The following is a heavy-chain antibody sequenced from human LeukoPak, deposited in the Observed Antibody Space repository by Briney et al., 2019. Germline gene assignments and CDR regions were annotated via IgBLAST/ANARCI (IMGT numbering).Heavy chain of an antibody. D-gene: IGHD3-3*01. CDR3: ARGVRFLEWADRETPSHFDP. V-gene: IGHV1-46*03. Sequence: ASVKVSCKASGYTFTSYYMHWVRQAPGQGHEWMGIINPSGGSTSYAQKFQGRVTMTRDTSTSTVYMELSSLRSEDTAVYYCARGVRFLEWADRETPSHFDPWGQGTLVTVSS. CDR1: GYTFTSYY. J-gene: IGHJ5*02. CDR2: INPSGGST.